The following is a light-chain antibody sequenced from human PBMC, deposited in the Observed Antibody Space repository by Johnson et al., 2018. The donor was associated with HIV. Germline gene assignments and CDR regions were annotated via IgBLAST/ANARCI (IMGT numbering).Light chain of an antibody. V-gene: IGLV1-51*01. CDR2: DNN. CDR1: SSNIGNNY. CDR3: GTWATSLGAQYV. Sequence: QPVLTQPPSVSAAPGQKVTISCSGSSSNIGNNYVSWYQQLPGTAPKLLIYDNNKRPSGIPDRFSDSPSGTSATMAITGLQTGDEADYYCGTWATSLGAQYVFGSGTKVTVL. J-gene: IGLJ1*01.